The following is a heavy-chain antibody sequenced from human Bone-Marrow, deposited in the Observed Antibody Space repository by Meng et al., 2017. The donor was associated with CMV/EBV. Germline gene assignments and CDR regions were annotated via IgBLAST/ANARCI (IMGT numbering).Heavy chain of an antibody. CDR3: ARAGYKITMVRGALSAGDDY. V-gene: IGHV4-39*07. CDR2: IYYSGST. Sequence: SETLSLTCTVSGGSISSSSYYWGWIRQPPGKGLEWIGSIYYSGSTYYNPALKRRVTISVDTSKTQFSLKLSPVTAADTAVYYCARAGYKITMVRGALSAGDDYWGQGTLVTVSS. J-gene: IGHJ4*02. CDR1: GGSISSSSYY. D-gene: IGHD3-10*01.